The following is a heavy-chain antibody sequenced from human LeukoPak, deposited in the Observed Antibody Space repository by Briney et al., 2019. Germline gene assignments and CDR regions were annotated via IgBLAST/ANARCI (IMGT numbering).Heavy chain of an antibody. Sequence: KSSETLSLTCAVSGGSISSSNWWSWVRQPPGKGLEWIGEIYHSGSTNYNPSLKSRVTISVDKSKNQFSLKLSSVTAADTAVYYCASFPLYDSSGYGARAFDIWGQGTMVTVSS. CDR2: IYHSGST. J-gene: IGHJ3*02. CDR1: GGSISSSNW. V-gene: IGHV4-4*02. CDR3: ASFPLYDSSGYGARAFDI. D-gene: IGHD3-22*01.